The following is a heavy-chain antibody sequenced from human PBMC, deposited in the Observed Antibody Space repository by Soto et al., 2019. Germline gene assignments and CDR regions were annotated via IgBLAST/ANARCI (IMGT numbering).Heavy chain of an antibody. V-gene: IGHV3-9*01. CDR1: GFRFDDFA. Sequence: EVQLVESGGGLVQSGRSRRLSCVASGFRFDDFAMHWVRQAPGKGLEWVSGIDWNSGSTAYADSVKGRFTVFRDNARNSLDLQMNSLRVEDTALYYCVKGRGSYFVYFGLDVWGPGTTVTVSS. CDR3: VKGRGSYFVYFGLDV. J-gene: IGHJ6*02. CDR2: IDWNSGST. D-gene: IGHD1-26*01.